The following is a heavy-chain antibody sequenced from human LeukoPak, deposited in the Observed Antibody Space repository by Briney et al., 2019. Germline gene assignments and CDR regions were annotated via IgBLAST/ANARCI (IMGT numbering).Heavy chain of an antibody. V-gene: IGHV3-23*01. D-gene: IGHD3-10*01. CDR2: ITNSGSNT. CDR3: AKGFGSLDY. Sequence: PGGSLRLSCAASGFTFSNYAMSWVRQAPGKGLEWVSTITNSGSNTYYADSVKGRFTISRDNSKNTLYLQMSSLRVEDTAVYYCAKGFGSLDYWGQGTLVTVSS. CDR1: GFTFSNYA. J-gene: IGHJ4*02.